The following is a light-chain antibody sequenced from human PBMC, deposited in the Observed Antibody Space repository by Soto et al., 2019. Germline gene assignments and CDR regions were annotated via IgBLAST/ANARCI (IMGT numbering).Light chain of an antibody. CDR1: QSVSRK. J-gene: IGKJ5*01. CDR3: QQYNNWPPIT. Sequence: EIVLTQSPAPLSVSPGESATLSCRASQSVSRKLVWYQQKPGQAPRLLIYGASTRATGVPARFSGSGSGTEFTLTISSLQSEDFAVYYCQQYNNWPPITFGQGTRLEIK. V-gene: IGKV3D-15*01. CDR2: GAS.